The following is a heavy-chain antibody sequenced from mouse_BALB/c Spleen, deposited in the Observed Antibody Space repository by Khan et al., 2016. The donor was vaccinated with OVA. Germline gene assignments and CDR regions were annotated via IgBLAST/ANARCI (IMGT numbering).Heavy chain of an antibody. D-gene: IGHD4-1*01. V-gene: IGHV1-9*01. Sequence: QVQLKQSGAELMKPGASVKISRKATGYTFSSYWIEWVKQRPGHGLEWIGEILPGRGNINYNEKFKGKATFTADTSSNIAYMQLNSLTSEDSAVYYCARGAGTTYGMDYWGQGTSVTVSS. CDR3: ARGAGTTYGMDY. J-gene: IGHJ4*01. CDR1: GYTFSSYW. CDR2: ILPGRGNI.